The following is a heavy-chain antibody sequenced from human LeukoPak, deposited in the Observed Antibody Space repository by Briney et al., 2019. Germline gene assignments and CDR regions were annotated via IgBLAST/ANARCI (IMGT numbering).Heavy chain of an antibody. J-gene: IGHJ3*02. CDR1: GGSISSHY. D-gene: IGHD3-9*01. CDR2: IYHSGST. Sequence: PSETLSLTCTVSGGSISSHYWNWIRQPPGKGLEWIGDIYHSGSTNYNPSLKSRVTISVDTSKNQFSLKLTSVTAADTAVYYCARYFDWPWAFDIWGQGTMVTVSS. V-gene: IGHV4-59*11. CDR3: ARYFDWPWAFDI.